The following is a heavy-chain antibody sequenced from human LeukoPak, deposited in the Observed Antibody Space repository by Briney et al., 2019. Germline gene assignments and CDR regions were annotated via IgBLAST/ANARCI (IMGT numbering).Heavy chain of an antibody. CDR3: ARGDYYDSSGYLDSRNNWFDP. V-gene: IGHV1-2*02. Sequence: ASVKVSCKASRYSFTGYYMHWVRQAPGQGLEWMGWINPNSGATHYAQKFQGRVTMTRDTSISTVYMELSRLGSDDTAVYYCARGDYYDSSGYLDSRNNWFDPWGQGTLVTVSS. J-gene: IGHJ5*02. CDR1: RYSFTGYY. CDR2: INPNSGAT. D-gene: IGHD3-22*01.